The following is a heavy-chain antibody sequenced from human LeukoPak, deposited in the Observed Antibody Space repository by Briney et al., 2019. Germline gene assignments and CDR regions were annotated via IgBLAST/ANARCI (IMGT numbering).Heavy chain of an antibody. Sequence: PGGSLRLSCAASGFTLSSYAMSWVRQAPGRGLEWVSAISASGATTYYADSVKGRFTISRDNSKNTLFLQMNSLRAEDTAVYYCAKGYSSGWSPFDYWGQGTLVTVSS. CDR1: GFTLSSYA. CDR2: ISASGATT. V-gene: IGHV3-23*01. J-gene: IGHJ4*02. D-gene: IGHD6-19*01. CDR3: AKGYSSGWSPFDY.